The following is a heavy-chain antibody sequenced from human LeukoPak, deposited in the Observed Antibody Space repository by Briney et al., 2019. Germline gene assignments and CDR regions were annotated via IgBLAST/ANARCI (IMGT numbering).Heavy chain of an antibody. CDR3: AKAYTSGWYFCFDY. Sequence: PGGSLRLSCTASGFTFSSYAMNWVRQAPGKGLEWVSGLSGSGGNTYYADSVKGRFTISRDNSKNTLYLQMNSLRVEDTAVYYCAKAYTSGWYFCFDYWGQGALVTVSS. CDR1: GFTFSSYA. J-gene: IGHJ4*02. V-gene: IGHV3-23*01. D-gene: IGHD6-19*01. CDR2: LSGSGGNT.